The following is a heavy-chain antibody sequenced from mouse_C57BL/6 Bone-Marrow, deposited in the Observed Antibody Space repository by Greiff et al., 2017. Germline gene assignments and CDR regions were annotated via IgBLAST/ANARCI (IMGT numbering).Heavy chain of an antibody. CDR2: IHPNSGST. Sequence: QVQLKESGAELVKPGASVKLSCKASGYTFTSYWMHWVKQRPGQGLEWIGMIHPNSGSTNYNEKFKSKATLTVDKSSSTAYMQLSSLTSEDSAVYYCSTGTDWFAYWGQGTLVTVSA. D-gene: IGHD4-1*01. J-gene: IGHJ3*01. CDR3: STGTDWFAY. CDR1: GYTFTSYW. V-gene: IGHV1-64*01.